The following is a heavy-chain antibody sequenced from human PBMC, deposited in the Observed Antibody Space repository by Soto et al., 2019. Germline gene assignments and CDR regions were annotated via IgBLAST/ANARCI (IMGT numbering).Heavy chain of an antibody. V-gene: IGHV1-69*06. CDR1: GGTFSSYA. J-gene: IGHJ6*02. CDR3: ALELYSSTEPICGMDV. D-gene: IGHD2-15*01. CDR2: IIPIFGTA. Sequence: QVQLVQSGAEVKKPGSSVKVSCKASGGTFSSYAISWVRQAPGQGLEWMGGIIPIFGTANYAQKFQGRVTITADKSTSTAYMELSNLRSEDTAVYYCALELYSSTEPICGMDVWGQGTTVTVSS.